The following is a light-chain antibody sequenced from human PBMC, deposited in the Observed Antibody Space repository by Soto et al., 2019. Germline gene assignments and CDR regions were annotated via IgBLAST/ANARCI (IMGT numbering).Light chain of an antibody. CDR2: WGS. V-gene: IGKV2-28*01. Sequence: DTVMTQSPLSLPVTPGEPASISCRSSQSLLHSNGYNYLDWYLQKPGQSPQLLIYWGSSRASGVPDRFSGSVSGTDFTLKISRVEAEDVGFYYCMQSLHTPRTFGQGTNVEIK. CDR1: QSLLHSNGYNY. J-gene: IGKJ1*01. CDR3: MQSLHTPRT.